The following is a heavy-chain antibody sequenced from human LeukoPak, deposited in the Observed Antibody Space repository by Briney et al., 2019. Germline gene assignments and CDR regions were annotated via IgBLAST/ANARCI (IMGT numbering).Heavy chain of an antibody. CDR3: ASGLRCSSTSCYYLDY. V-gene: IGHV3-30-3*01. J-gene: IGHJ4*02. D-gene: IGHD2-2*01. CDR2: ISYDGSNK. CDR1: GFTFSSYA. Sequence: PGRSLRLSCAASGFTFSSYAMHWVRQAPGKGLEWVAVISYDGSNKYYADSVKGRFTISRDNSKNTLYLQMNSLRAEDTAVYYCASGLRCSSTSCYYLDYWGQGTLVTVSS.